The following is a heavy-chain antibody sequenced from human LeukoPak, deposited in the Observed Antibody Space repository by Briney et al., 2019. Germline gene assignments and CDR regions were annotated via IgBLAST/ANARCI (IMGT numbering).Heavy chain of an antibody. D-gene: IGHD6-19*01. J-gene: IGHJ3*02. CDR3: ERWQAIAVAAYAFDI. CDR2: ISAYNGNT. CDR1: GYTFTSYG. Sequence: GASVTVSCRASGYTFTSYGISWGGQAPGQGLEWMGWISAYNGNTNYAQKLQGRVTMTTDTSTSTAYMELRSLRSDDTAVYYCERWQAIAVAAYAFDIWGQGTMVTVSS. V-gene: IGHV1-18*01.